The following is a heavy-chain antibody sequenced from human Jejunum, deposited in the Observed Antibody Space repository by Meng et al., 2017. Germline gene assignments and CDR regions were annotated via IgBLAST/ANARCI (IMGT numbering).Heavy chain of an antibody. CDR2: INHSGST. Sequence: GSLRLSCAVDGGSFSNYHWTWIRQPPGKGLEWIGEINHSGSTHYTPSLNGRVTISGDTSKNQFSLTLSSVTAADTAVYYCFHSKYSFDLWGQGTLVTVSS. CDR3: FHSKYSFDL. V-gene: IGHV4-34*01. D-gene: IGHD5-18*01. J-gene: IGHJ4*02. CDR1: GGSFSNYH.